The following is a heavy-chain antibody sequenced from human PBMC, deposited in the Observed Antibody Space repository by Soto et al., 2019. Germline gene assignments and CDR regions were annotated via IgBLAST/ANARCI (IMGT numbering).Heavy chain of an antibody. CDR1: GFTFSSYA. D-gene: IGHD3-10*01. Sequence: EVQLLESGGGLVQPGGSLRLSCAASGFTFSSYAMSWVRQAPGKGLEWVSAISGSGGSTYYADSVKGRFTISRDNSKNTLYLQMNSLSAEDTAVYYCAKVSGSGSYYKVFLFDYWGQGTLVTVSS. J-gene: IGHJ4*02. CDR2: ISGSGGST. CDR3: AKVSGSGSYYKVFLFDY. V-gene: IGHV3-23*01.